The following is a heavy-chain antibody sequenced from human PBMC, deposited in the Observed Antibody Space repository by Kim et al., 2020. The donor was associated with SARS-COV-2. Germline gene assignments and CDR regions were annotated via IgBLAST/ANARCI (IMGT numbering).Heavy chain of an antibody. V-gene: IGHV3-11*06. D-gene: IGHD6-13*01. CDR3: ARDTTTAAADNFCFYGLDV. J-gene: IGHJ6*02. Sequence: KGRFTIARDNAKNSLYLQMNSRRAEDTAVYYCARDTTTAAADNFCFYGLDVWGQGTTVTVSS.